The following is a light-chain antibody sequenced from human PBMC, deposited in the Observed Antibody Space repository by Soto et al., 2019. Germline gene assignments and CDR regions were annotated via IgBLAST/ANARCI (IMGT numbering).Light chain of an antibody. CDR3: QQYSSMLS. J-gene: IGKJ4*01. CDR1: HDVGRN. Sequence: DIQMTQSPSSLSASVGDRVTIACHSSHDVGRNLNWFQQKPGEPPKRLLYDASNLERVGPSRFSGSGSGTDFSLTISSLHPEDVATYFCQQYSSMLSFGGGTEVDLK. CDR2: DAS. V-gene: IGKV1-33*01.